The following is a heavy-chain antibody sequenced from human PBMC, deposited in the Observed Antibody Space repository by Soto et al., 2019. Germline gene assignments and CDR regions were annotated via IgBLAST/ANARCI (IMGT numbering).Heavy chain of an antibody. V-gene: IGHV3-9*01. CDR2: ISWNGGVI. Sequence: EVQLVESGGGLAQPGRSLRLSCAASGFIFDDYAMHWVRQVPGKGLDWVSTISWNGGVIDYAESVQGRFTISRDNGKNSLYRQMNSLKTEDTALYYCVKDRNPTGWCTESWGQGTLVTVPS. D-gene: IGHD2-8*02. CDR3: VKDRNPTGWCTES. J-gene: IGHJ5*02. CDR1: GFIFDDYA.